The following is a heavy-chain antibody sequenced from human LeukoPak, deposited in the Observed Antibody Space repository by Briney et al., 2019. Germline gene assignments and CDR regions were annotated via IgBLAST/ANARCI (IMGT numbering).Heavy chain of an antibody. CDR3: AKDLREGYYDNSGTFDY. Sequence: GGSLRLSCAASGFTFSSYGMHWVRQAPGKGLEWVSFIRYDGSDKYYADSVKGRFAFSGENSKNALYLQMNGLRAEDTAVYYCAKDLREGYYDNSGTFDYWGQGTLVTVSS. CDR2: IRYDGSDK. D-gene: IGHD3-22*01. J-gene: IGHJ4*02. CDR1: GFTFSSYG. V-gene: IGHV3-30*02.